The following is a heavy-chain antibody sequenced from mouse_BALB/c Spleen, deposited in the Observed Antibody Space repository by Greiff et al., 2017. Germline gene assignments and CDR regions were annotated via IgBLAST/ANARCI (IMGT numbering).Heavy chain of an antibody. J-gene: IGHJ2*01. V-gene: IGHV1S22*01. CDR3: TRDRYGNHLDY. CDR2: IYPGSGST. Sequence: LQQPGSELVRPGASVKLSCKASGYTFTSYWMHWVKQRHGQGLEWIGNIYPGSGSTNYDEKFKSKGTLTVDTSSSTAYMHLSSLTSEDSAVYYCTRDRYGNHLDYWGQGTTLTVSS. CDR1: GYTFTSYW. D-gene: IGHD2-1*01.